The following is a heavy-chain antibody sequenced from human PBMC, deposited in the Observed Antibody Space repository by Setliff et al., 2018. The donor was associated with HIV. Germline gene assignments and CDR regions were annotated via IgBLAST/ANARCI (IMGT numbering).Heavy chain of an antibody. CDR1: GGSVSSTSNY. V-gene: IGHV4-39*01. CDR2: SYYSGST. CDR3: ARVQVGGYNFYFDY. J-gene: IGHJ4*02. Sequence: PSETLSLTCSVSGGSVSSTSNYWGWIRQPPGKGLEWIGSSYYSGSTYYNPSLKSRVTISVDTSKNQFSLKLSSVTAADTAVYYCARVQVGGYNFYFDYWGQGTLVTVSS. D-gene: IGHD5-12*01.